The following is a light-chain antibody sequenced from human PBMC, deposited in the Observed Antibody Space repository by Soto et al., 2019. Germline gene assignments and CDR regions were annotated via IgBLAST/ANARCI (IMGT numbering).Light chain of an antibody. J-gene: IGKJ3*01. CDR2: GAS. CDR3: QQYDSSPIT. CDR1: QSVSSSY. V-gene: IGKV3-20*01. Sequence: EIVLTQSPATLSLSPGERATLSCGASQSVSSSYLAWYQQKPGQAPRLLIYGASSRATGIPDRFSGSGSGTDFTLTISRLEPEDFAVYYCQQYDSSPITFGPGTKVDIK.